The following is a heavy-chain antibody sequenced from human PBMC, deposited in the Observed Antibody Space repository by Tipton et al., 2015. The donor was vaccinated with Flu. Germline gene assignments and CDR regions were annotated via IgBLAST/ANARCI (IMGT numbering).Heavy chain of an antibody. V-gene: IGHV4-59*08. CDR1: GGFISTYY. J-gene: IGHJ6*02. CDR2: IHYTGST. CDR3: ARLLFGDIYGSGSLVYGMDV. Sequence: TLSLTCTVSGGFISTYYWSWIRQPPGKGLEWIGYIHYTGSTDYSPSLKSRVTISVDTSKNQLSLKLSSVTAADTAVYYCARLLFGDIYGSGSLVYGMDVWGQGTTVTV. D-gene: IGHD3-10*01.